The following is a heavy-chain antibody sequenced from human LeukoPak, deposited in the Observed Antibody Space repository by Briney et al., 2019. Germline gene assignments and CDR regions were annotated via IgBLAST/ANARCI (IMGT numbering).Heavy chain of an antibody. CDR1: GYTFTDYY. CDR2: INPNSGGT. Sequence: ASVKVSCKASGYTFTDYYIHWVRQAPGQGLEWMGWINPNSGGTNCAQKFQGRVTITSDTSISAAYMELSRLRSDDTAVYYCSRQTDPLDFWGQGTLVTVSS. CDR3: SRQTDPLDF. D-gene: IGHD1-1*01. V-gene: IGHV1-2*02. J-gene: IGHJ4*02.